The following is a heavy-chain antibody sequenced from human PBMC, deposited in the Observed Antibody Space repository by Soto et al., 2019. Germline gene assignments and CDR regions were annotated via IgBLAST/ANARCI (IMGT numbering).Heavy chain of an antibody. D-gene: IGHD3-16*01. CDR1: GFTFSSYA. J-gene: IGHJ3*02. CDR3: AKSRGGRGAFDI. V-gene: IGHV3-23*01. Sequence: GSLRLSCAASGFTFSSYAMSWVRQAPGKGLEWVSAVSGSGGSTYYADSVKGRFTISRDNSKNTLYLQMNSLRAEDTAVYYCAKSRGGRGAFDIWGQGTMVTVSS. CDR2: VSGSGGST.